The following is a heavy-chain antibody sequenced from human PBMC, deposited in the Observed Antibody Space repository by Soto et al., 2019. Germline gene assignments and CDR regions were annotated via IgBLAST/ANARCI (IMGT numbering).Heavy chain of an antibody. CDR1: GGSISSGDYY. CDR3: ARWYGGSLDY. CDR2: IYYSGST. D-gene: IGHD4-17*01. Sequence: SETLSLTCTVSGGSISSGDYYWSRIRQPPGKGLEWIGYIYYSGSTNYNPSLKSRVTISVDTSKNQFSLKLSSVTAADTAVYYCARWYGGSLDYWGQGTLVTVSS. J-gene: IGHJ4*02. V-gene: IGHV4-61*08.